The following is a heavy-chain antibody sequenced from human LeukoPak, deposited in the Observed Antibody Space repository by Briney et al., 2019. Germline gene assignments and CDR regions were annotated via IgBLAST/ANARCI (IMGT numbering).Heavy chain of an antibody. CDR1: GGTFSSYA. CDR3: AIGYGSGSYTFDY. CDR2: IIPILGIA. Sequence: SVKVSCKASGGTFSSYAISWVRQAPGQGLEWMGRIIPILGIANYAQKFQGRVTITADKSTSTAYMELSSLRSEDTAVYYCAIGYGSGSYTFDYWGQGTLVTVSS. J-gene: IGHJ4*02. V-gene: IGHV1-69*04. D-gene: IGHD3-10*01.